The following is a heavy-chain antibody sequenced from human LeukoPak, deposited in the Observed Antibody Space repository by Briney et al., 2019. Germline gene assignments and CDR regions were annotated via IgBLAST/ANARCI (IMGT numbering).Heavy chain of an antibody. J-gene: IGHJ5*01. V-gene: IGHV1-2*02. Sequence: GASVKVSCKASGYTFSDYYIHWVQQAPGQGLEWMGGISPSSGGTNYAEKFQGRVTMTRDTAISTAYMELSRLASDDTAIYYCGKDQFYFDRSGQSTWIDPWGQGTLVSVSS. D-gene: IGHD3-22*01. CDR2: ISPSSGGT. CDR1: GYTFSDYY. CDR3: GKDQFYFDRSGQSTWIDP.